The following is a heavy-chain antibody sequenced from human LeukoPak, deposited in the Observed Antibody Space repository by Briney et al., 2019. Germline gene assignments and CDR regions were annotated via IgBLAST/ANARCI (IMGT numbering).Heavy chain of an antibody. Sequence: SETLSLTCAVYGGSFSGYYWSWIRQPPGKGLEWIGEINHSGSTNYNPSLKSRVTISVDKSKNQFSLKLSSVTAADTAVYYCARGDASKGWASDYWGQGTLVTVSS. D-gene: IGHD1-26*01. CDR3: ARGDASKGWASDY. V-gene: IGHV4-34*01. J-gene: IGHJ4*02. CDR1: GGSFSGYY. CDR2: INHSGST.